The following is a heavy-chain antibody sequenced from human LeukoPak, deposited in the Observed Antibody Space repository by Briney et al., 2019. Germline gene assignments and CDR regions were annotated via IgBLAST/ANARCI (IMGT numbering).Heavy chain of an antibody. J-gene: IGHJ4*02. CDR2: ISYDGSNK. Sequence: QSGRSLRLSCAASGFTFSSYAMHWVRQAPGKGLEWVAVISYDGSNKYYADSVKGRFTISRDNSKNTLYPQMNSLRAEDTAVYYCARGWDDYSSPFDYWGQGTLVTVSS. CDR3: ARGWDDYSSPFDY. D-gene: IGHD4-11*01. CDR1: GFTFSSYA. V-gene: IGHV3-30*04.